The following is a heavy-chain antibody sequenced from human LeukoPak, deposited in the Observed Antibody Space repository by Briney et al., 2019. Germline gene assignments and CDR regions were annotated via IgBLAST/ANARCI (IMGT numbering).Heavy chain of an antibody. Sequence: GGSLRLSCAASGFTFSNYWMDWVRQAPGKGLEWVANIKQDGSEKNYVDSVKGRFIISRDNAKNSLYLQMNTLRADDTAVYYCARDGFGTGSNWGQGTLVTVSS. CDR2: IKQDGSEK. D-gene: IGHD3-16*01. CDR1: GFTFSNYW. CDR3: ARDGFGTGSN. J-gene: IGHJ4*02. V-gene: IGHV3-7*03.